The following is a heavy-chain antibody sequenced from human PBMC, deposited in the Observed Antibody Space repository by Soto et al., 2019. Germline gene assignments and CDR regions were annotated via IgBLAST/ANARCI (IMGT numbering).Heavy chain of an antibody. CDR2: MNPNSGNT. J-gene: IGHJ5*02. Sequence: QVQLVQSGAEVKKPGASVKVSCKASGYTFTSYDINWVRQATGQGREWMGWMNPNSGNTGYAQKFQGRVTMTRNTSISTGYMELSSLRSEDTAVYYFARAVISPRYCTNGVCYGWFDPWGQGTLVTVSS. D-gene: IGHD2-8*01. V-gene: IGHV1-8*01. CDR1: GYTFTSYD. CDR3: ARAVISPRYCTNGVCYGWFDP.